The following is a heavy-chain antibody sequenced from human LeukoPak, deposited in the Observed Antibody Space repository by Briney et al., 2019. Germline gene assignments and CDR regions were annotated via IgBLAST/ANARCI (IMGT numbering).Heavy chain of an antibody. D-gene: IGHD6-19*01. V-gene: IGHV3-23*01. CDR2: ISGSGGST. Sequence: GGPLRLSCAACGFTFSSYAMSWVRQAPGKGLEWVSAISGSGGSTYYADSVKRRFTISRDNSKNTLYLQMNSRRAEDTAVYYCAKDRGQWLGGDWGQRTLVTVSS. J-gene: IGHJ4*02. CDR3: AKDRGQWLGGD. CDR1: GFTFSSYA.